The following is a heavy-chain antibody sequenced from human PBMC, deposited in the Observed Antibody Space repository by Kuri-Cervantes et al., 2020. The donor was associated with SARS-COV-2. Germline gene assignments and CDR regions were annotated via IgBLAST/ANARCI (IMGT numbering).Heavy chain of an antibody. J-gene: IGHJ4*02. CDR2: INHSGST. Sequence: SETLSLTCAVYGGSFSGYYWSWIRRPPGKGLEWIGEINHSGSTNYNPSLKSRVTISVDTSKNQFSLKLSSVTAADTAVYYCARGVAAAGKTFDYWGQGTLVTVSS. CDR1: GGSFSGYY. D-gene: IGHD6-13*01. CDR3: ARGVAAAGKTFDY. V-gene: IGHV4-34*01.